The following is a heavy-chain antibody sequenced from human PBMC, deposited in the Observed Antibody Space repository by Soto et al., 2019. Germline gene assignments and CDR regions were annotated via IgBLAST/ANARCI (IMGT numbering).Heavy chain of an antibody. V-gene: IGHV3-30-3*01. J-gene: IGHJ4*02. D-gene: IGHD4-17*01. Sequence: ESGGGVVQPGRSLRLSCAASGFTFSSYAMHWVRQAPGKGLEWVAVIAYDGSNKYYADSVKGRFTISRDNSKNTLYLQMDSLRAEDTAVYYCAREQYGDHYFDYWGQGTLVTVSS. CDR1: GFTFSSYA. CDR2: IAYDGSNK. CDR3: AREQYGDHYFDY.